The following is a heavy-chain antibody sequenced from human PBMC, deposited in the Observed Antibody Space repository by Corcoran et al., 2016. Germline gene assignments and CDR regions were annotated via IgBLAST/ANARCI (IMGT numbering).Heavy chain of an antibody. CDR2: IYTSGNT. J-gene: IGHJ4*02. D-gene: IGHD3-22*01. CDR3: AGNAWDRNYHDSSGYYYGFDH. Sequence: QVQLQESGPGLVKPSETLSLTCTVSGGSISSYYWSWIRQPAGKGLEWIGRIYTSGNTNYNPSLKSRVTMSVDTSKNQFSLKLSSVTAADTAVYYCAGNAWDRNYHDSSGYYYGFDHCGQGALVTVSS. V-gene: IGHV4-4*07. CDR1: GGSISSYY.